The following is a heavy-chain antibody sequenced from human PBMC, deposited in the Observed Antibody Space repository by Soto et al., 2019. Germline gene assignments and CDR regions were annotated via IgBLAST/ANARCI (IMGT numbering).Heavy chain of an antibody. J-gene: IGHJ4*02. V-gene: IGHV1-46*03. CDR3: AREAAAEQQLLIFDY. D-gene: IGHD6-13*01. CDR1: GYTFTSYY. Sequence: QVQLVQSGAEVKKPGASVKVSCKASGYTFTSYYMHWVRQAPGQGLEWMGIINPSGGSTSYAQKFQGRVTMTRDTSTSTVYMELSSLRSEDTAVYYCAREAAAEQQLLIFDYWGQGTLVTVSS. CDR2: INPSGGST.